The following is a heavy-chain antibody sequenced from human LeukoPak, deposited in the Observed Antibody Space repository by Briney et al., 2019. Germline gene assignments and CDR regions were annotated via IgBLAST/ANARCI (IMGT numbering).Heavy chain of an antibody. J-gene: IGHJ4*02. CDR3: ARVYYYDSSGYYYATPTYYFDY. CDR2: IYYSGST. Sequence: SETLSLTCTVSGGSISSNNWWSWVRQPPGKGLEWIGSIYYSGSTYYNPSLKSRVTISVDTSKNQFSLKLSSVTAADTAVYYCARVYYYDSSGYYYATPTYYFDYWGQGTLVTVSS. V-gene: IGHV4-39*01. D-gene: IGHD3-22*01. CDR1: GGSISSNNW.